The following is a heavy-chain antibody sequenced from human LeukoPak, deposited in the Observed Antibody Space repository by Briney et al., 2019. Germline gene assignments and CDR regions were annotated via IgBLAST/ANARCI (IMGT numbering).Heavy chain of an antibody. CDR1: GLIVSSHY. CDR3: ARSNRDGYNHYHYYYMDV. J-gene: IGHJ6*03. CDR2: IYCGGHT. V-gene: IGHV3-53*01. D-gene: IGHD5-24*01. Sequence: GGSLRLSCAASGLIVSSHYTNWVRQAPGKALEWVSYIYCGGHTYYTESVEGRFTISRDNSNNTLYIHMNSLRPDDTAVYYCARSNRDGYNHYHYYYMDVWGKGTTVTVSS.